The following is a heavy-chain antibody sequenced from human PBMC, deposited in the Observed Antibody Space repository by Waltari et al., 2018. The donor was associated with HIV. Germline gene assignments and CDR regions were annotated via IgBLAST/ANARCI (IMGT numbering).Heavy chain of an antibody. D-gene: IGHD3-22*01. CDR1: GFPFSSYG. J-gene: IGHJ4*02. CDR2: ISYDGSNK. V-gene: IGHV3-30*18. CDR3: AKDPYYYDSSGYADYFDY. Sequence: QVQLVESGGGVVQPGRSLRLSCAASGFPFSSYGIHWVRQAPGKGLEWVAVISYDGSNKYYADSVKGRFTISRDNSKNTLYLQMNSLRAEDTAVYYCAKDPYYYDSSGYADYFDYWGQGTLVTVSS.